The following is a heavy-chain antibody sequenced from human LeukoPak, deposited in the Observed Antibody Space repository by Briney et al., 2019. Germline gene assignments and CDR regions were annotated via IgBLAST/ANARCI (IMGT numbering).Heavy chain of an antibody. D-gene: IGHD5-12*01. CDR1: GGSISSYY. CDR3: ARDRGYSGYGGGYNWFDP. CDR2: IYYSGRT. J-gene: IGHJ5*02. V-gene: IGHV4-59*01. Sequence: SETLSLTCTVSGGSISSYYWSWIRQPPGRGLEWIGYIYYSGRTNYSPSLKSRVTISVDTSKNQFSLKLSSVTAADTAVYYCARDRGYSGYGGGYNWFDPWGQGTLVTVSS.